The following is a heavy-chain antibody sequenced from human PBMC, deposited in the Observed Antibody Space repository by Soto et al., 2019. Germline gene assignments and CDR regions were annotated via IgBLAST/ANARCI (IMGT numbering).Heavy chain of an antibody. D-gene: IGHD1-1*01. CDR2: SSNSGSFT. V-gene: IGHV3-11*06. CDR1: GFALVDHY. Sequence: GGSLRLSCAASGFALVDHYMIFVRQSPVKGLEWIVYSSNSGSFTRYADSVKGRFSISRDNAKSSLYLQISSLRGDDTATYYCVKSGDNYNLLDYWGQGTPVTVS. CDR3: VKSGDNYNLLDY. J-gene: IGHJ4*02.